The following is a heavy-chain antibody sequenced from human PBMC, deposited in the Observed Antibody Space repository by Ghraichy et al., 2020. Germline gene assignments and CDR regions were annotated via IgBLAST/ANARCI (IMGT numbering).Heavy chain of an antibody. CDR3: VRDHPYDSSGFIDAFDI. Sequence: SQTLSLTCAISGDSVSSNSAAWNWIRQSPSRGLEWLGRTYYRSKWYNDYAVSVKSRITINPDTSKNQFSLQLNSVTPEDTAVYYCVRDHPYDSSGFIDAFDIWGQGTMVTVSS. D-gene: IGHD3-22*01. CDR1: GDSVSSNSAA. J-gene: IGHJ3*02. V-gene: IGHV6-1*01. CDR2: TYYRSKWYN.